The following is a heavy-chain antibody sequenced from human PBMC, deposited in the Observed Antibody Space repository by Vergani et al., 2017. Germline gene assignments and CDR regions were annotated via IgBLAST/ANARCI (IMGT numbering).Heavy chain of an antibody. J-gene: IGHJ6*02. CDR3: AKEAGTTPYYYYYGMDV. V-gene: IGHV3-23*04. CDR1: GFTFSNYV. D-gene: IGHD1-1*01. Sequence: VQLVESGGGLVKPGGSLRLSCAASGFTFSNYVMSWVRQAPGKGLEWVSSISGSGDPTYYADSVKGRFTISRDNSKNTIYLQMNSLRTEDTALYYCAKEAGTTPYYYYYGMDVWGQGTTVTVSS. CDR2: ISGSGDPT.